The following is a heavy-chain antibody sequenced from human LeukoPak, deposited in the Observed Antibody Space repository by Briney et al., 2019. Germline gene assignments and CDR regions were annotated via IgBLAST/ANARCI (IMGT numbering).Heavy chain of an antibody. Sequence: GESLKISCKGSGYSFTSYWIGWVRQMPGKGLEWMGIIYPGDSDARYRPSFQGQVTISADKSISTAFLQWNSLKASDTAMYYCARQDGSDYLDYWGQGTLVTVSS. CDR2: IYPGDSDA. V-gene: IGHV5-51*01. CDR1: GYSFTSYW. J-gene: IGHJ4*02. D-gene: IGHD1-14*01. CDR3: ARQDGSDYLDY.